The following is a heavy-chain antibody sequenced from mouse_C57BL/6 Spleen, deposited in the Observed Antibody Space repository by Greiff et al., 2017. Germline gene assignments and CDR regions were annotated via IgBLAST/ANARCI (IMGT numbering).Heavy chain of an antibody. Sequence: VQLQQPGAELVMPGASVKLSCKASGYTFTSYWMHWVKQRPGQGLEWIGEIDPSDSYTNYNQKFKGKSTLTVDKSSSTAYMQLSSLTSEDSAVYYCARANYYGSRTLDYWGQGTTLTVSS. CDR3: ARANYYGSRTLDY. D-gene: IGHD1-1*01. CDR2: IDPSDSYT. J-gene: IGHJ2*01. V-gene: IGHV1-69*01. CDR1: GYTFTSYW.